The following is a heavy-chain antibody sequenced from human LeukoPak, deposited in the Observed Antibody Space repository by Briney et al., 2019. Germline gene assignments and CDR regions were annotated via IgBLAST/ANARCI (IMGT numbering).Heavy chain of an antibody. CDR2: ISYDGSNK. CDR3: AKDPGFYGDYAYYFDY. J-gene: IGHJ4*02. V-gene: IGHV3-30*18. D-gene: IGHD4-17*01. Sequence: GGSLRLSCAASGFTFSNYGMHWVRQAPGKGLEWVAVISYDGSNKYYADSVKGRFTISRDNSKNTLYLQMNSLRAEDTAVYYCAKDPGFYGDYAYYFDYWGQGTLVTVSS. CDR1: GFTFSNYG.